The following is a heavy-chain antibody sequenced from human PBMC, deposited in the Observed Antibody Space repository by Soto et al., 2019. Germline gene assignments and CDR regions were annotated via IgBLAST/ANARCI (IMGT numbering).Heavy chain of an antibody. CDR2: ISNSGDST. Sequence: GGSLRLSCAASGFTFSRFAMIWGRQAPGKGLEWVSLISNSGDSTYYADSVKGRFTVSRDNSKNTLYLQMSSLRAEDTAVYYCAKDISSGQGYIILDHWGRGTQVTVSS. CDR3: AKDISSGQGYIILDH. J-gene: IGHJ4*02. D-gene: IGHD1-1*01. V-gene: IGHV3-23*01. CDR1: GFTFSRFA.